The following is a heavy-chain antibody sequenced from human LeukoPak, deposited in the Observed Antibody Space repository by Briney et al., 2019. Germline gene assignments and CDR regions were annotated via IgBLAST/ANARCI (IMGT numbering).Heavy chain of an antibody. CDR1: GFTFSSYG. Sequence: GGSLRLSCAASGFTFSSYGMHWVRQAPGKGLEWVAFIRYDGSNKYYADSVKGRFTISRDNSKNTLYLQMNSLRAEDTAVYYCAKDRTLYSSSWYYDYWGQGTLVTVSS. D-gene: IGHD6-13*01. J-gene: IGHJ4*02. V-gene: IGHV3-30*02. CDR3: AKDRTLYSSSWYYDY. CDR2: IRYDGSNK.